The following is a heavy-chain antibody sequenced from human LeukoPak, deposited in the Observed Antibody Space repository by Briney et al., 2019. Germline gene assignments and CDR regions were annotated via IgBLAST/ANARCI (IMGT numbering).Heavy chain of an antibody. Sequence: SETLSLTCAVYGGSFSGYYWSWIRQPPGKGLEWIGEINHSGSTSYNPSLKSRVTISVDTSKNQFSLKLSSVTAADTAVYYCARGRGRYYGSGSSTGWFDPWGQGTLVTVSS. CDR2: INHSGST. V-gene: IGHV4-34*01. D-gene: IGHD3-10*01. CDR1: GGSFSGYY. J-gene: IGHJ5*02. CDR3: ARGRGRYYGSGSSTGWFDP.